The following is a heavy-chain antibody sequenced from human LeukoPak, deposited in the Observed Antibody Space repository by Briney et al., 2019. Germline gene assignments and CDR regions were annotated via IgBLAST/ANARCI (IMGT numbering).Heavy chain of an antibody. CDR2: INGDESEK. D-gene: IGHD3-22*01. CDR3: AKEELYYYDSSGYSN. V-gene: IGHV3-7*03. Sequence: GGSLRLSCAASGFTFNGYWMNWVRQAPGKGLEWVANINGDESEKYYVDSVKGRFTISRDNARNSLYLQMNSLRAEDTAVYYCAKEELYYYDSSGYSNWGQGTLVTVSS. CDR1: GFTFNGYW. J-gene: IGHJ4*02.